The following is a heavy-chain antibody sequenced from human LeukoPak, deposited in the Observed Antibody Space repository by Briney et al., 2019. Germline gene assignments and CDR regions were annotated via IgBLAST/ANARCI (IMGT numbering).Heavy chain of an antibody. V-gene: IGHV5-51*01. D-gene: IGHD3-3*01. CDR1: GYSFTSYW. CDR3: ARHPEGVVITTYFDY. J-gene: IGHJ4*02. Sequence: GESLKISCKGSGYSFTSYWIGWVRQMPGKGLEWMGIIYPGDSDTRYSPSFQGQVTISADKSISTAYLQWSSLKASDTAMYYCARHPEGVVITTYFDYWGQGTLVVVSS. CDR2: IYPGDSDT.